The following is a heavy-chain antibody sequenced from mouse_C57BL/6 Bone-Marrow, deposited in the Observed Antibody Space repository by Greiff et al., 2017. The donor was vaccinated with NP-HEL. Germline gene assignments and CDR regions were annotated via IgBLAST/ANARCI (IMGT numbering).Heavy chain of an antibody. CDR3: ANYFLY. J-gene: IGHJ2*01. CDR2: IDPSDSYT. V-gene: IGHV1-50*01. D-gene: IGHD1-1*01. Sequence: VQLQQPGAELVKPGASVKLSCKASGYTFTSYWMQWVKQRPGQGLEWIGEIDPSDSYTNYNQKFKGKATLTVDTSSSTAYMQLSSLTSEDSAVYYCANYFLYWGQGTTLTVSS. CDR1: GYTFTSYW.